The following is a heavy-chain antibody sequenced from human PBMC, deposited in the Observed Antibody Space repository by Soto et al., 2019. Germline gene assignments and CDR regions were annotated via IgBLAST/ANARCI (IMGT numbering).Heavy chain of an antibody. J-gene: IGHJ4*02. V-gene: IGHV4-39*07. D-gene: IGHD1-1*01. CDR1: GGSITSSSYY. CDR2: IYYSGST. CDR3: ARRYGYSFEY. Sequence: SETLSLTCTVSGGSITSSSYYWGWIRQPPGKGLEWIGSIYYSGSTYYNPSLKSRVTISVDTSKNQFSLKLSSVTAADTAVYYCARRYGYSFEYWGQGTLVTVSS.